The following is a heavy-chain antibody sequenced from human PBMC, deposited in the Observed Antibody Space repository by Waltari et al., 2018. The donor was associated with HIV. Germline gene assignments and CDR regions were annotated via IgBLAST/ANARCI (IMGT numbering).Heavy chain of an antibody. CDR2: INHSGST. CDR3: ARRRGIVGAFSINY. D-gene: IGHD1-26*01. CDR1: GGSFSGYY. J-gene: IGHJ4*02. Sequence: QVQLQQWGAGLLKPSETLSLTCAVYGGSFSGYYWSWIRQPPGKGLEWIGEINHSGSTNYNPSLKSRVTISVDTSKNQFSLKLSSVTAADTAVYYCARRRGIVGAFSINYWGQGTLVTVSS. V-gene: IGHV4-34*01.